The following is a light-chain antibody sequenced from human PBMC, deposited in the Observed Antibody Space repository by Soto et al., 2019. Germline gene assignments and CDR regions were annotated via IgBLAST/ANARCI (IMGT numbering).Light chain of an antibody. V-gene: IGLV2-8*01. CDR2: EVN. CDR1: SSDVGGFNY. CDR3: SSYAVTNIFV. J-gene: IGLJ1*01. Sequence: QSALTQPRSASGSPGQSVTISCSGTSSDVGGFNYVSWYQQHPGRAPKVLIYEVNKRPSGVPDRFSGSKSGSTASLTVSGLQAEDEAEYYCSSYAVTNIFVFGTGTKVTVL.